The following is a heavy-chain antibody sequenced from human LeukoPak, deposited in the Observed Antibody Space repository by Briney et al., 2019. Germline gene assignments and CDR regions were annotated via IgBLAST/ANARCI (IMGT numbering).Heavy chain of an antibody. CDR1: GASISAFH. Sequence: PSETLSLTCTVSGASISAFHWTWFRQPAGKTLEWIGLIYSSASTLLNPSLKTRVAMSLDLTKNQLSLRLTSLTAADTAMYYCARKDGDYWGQGTLVTVSS. V-gene: IGHV4-4*07. J-gene: IGHJ4*02. CDR2: IYSSAST. CDR3: ARKDGDY.